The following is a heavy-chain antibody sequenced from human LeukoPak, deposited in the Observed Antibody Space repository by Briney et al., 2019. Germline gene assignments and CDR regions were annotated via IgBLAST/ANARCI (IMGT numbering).Heavy chain of an antibody. CDR2: IKQDGSEK. Sequence: GGSLRLSCAASGFTFRDYSHYWMSWVRQAPGKGLEWVANIKQDGSEKYYVDSVKGRFTISRDNAKNSLFLQMNGLRAEDTAVYYCARVGRYSYAHNSWGQGTLVTVSS. V-gene: IGHV3-7*01. CDR1: GFTFRDYSHYW. CDR3: ARVGRYSYAHNS. J-gene: IGHJ4*02. D-gene: IGHD5-18*01.